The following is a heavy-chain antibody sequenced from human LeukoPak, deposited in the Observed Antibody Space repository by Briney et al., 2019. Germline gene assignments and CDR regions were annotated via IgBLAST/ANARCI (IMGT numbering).Heavy chain of an antibody. J-gene: IGHJ5*02. Sequence: SAYNANTNYSQKLHGRFTITTDTSTTTDYMELRSLRSDDTAVYYCARVVRGVTPGVNWFDHWGQGTLVTVSS. CDR2: SAYNANT. D-gene: IGHD3-10*01. V-gene: IGHV1-18*01. CDR3: ARVVRGVTPGVNWFDH.